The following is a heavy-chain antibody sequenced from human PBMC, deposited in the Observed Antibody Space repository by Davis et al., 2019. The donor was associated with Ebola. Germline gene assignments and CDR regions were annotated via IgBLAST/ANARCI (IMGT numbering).Heavy chain of an antibody. CDR2: ISWNSGSI. D-gene: IGHD2-21*01. V-gene: IGHV3-9*01. CDR3: AKDSCGGDCYNGMDV. CDR1: GFTFDDYA. J-gene: IGHJ6*02. Sequence: GGSLRLSCAASGFTFDDYAMHWVRQAPGKGLEWVSGISWNSGSIGYADSVKGRFTISRDNAKNSLYLQMNSLRAEDTALYYCAKDSCGGDCYNGMDVWGQGTTVTVSS.